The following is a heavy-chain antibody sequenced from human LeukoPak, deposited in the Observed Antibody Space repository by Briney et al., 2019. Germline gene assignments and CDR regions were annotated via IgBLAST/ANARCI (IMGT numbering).Heavy chain of an antibody. J-gene: IGHJ4*02. CDR1: GYTFSSYG. CDR2: ISPYNGDR. Sequence: ASVKVSCKASGYTFSSYGISWVRQAPGHGLEWMGWISPYNGDRNYAQTFQDRVTMTTDTSTSTAYMELRSLTSDDTAVYYCARVPGTSDFDYWGQGTLVTVSS. V-gene: IGHV1-18*01. D-gene: IGHD2-2*01. CDR3: ARVPGTSDFDY.